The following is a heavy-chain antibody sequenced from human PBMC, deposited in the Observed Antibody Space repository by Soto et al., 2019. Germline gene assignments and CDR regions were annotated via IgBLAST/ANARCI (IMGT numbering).Heavy chain of an antibody. Sequence: PGGSLRLSCAASGFTFDSYSMNWVRQAPGKGLEWVSYIDSSSSNKHYADSVKGRFTISRDNAKNSLYLQMNSLRAEDTAVYYCARDGSSGWGRRLHNHFDSWGQGTLVTVSS. V-gene: IGHV3-48*04. CDR1: GFTFDSYS. CDR2: IDSSSSNK. D-gene: IGHD6-19*01. J-gene: IGHJ4*02. CDR3: ARDGSSGWGRRLHNHFDS.